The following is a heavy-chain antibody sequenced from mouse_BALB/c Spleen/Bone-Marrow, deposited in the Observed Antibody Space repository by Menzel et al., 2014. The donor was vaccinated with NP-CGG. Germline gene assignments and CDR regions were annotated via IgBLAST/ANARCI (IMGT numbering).Heavy chain of an antibody. CDR2: IDPANGNT. D-gene: IGHD2-2*01. CDR3: ASYVYGYYFDY. J-gene: IGHJ2*01. V-gene: IGHV14-3*02. CDR1: GFNIKDTY. Sequence: VQLKQSGAELEKPGASVKLSCTASGFNIKDTYMHWVKQRPEQGLEWIGRIDPANGNTKYDPKFQGKASITADTSSNTAYLQLSSLTSEDTAVYYCASYVYGYYFDYWGQGTTLTVSS.